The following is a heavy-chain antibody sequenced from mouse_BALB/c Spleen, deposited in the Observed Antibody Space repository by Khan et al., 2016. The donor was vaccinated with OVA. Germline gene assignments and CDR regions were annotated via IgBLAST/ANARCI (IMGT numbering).Heavy chain of an antibody. CDR2: VSTGGSYT. J-gene: IGHJ3*01. D-gene: IGHD1-1*01. CDR3: TRLAYYYDSEGFAY. CDR1: GFTFSTYG. Sequence: EVELVESGGDLVKPGGSLKLSCAASGFTFSTYGMSWVRPAPDKRLEWVATVSTGGSYTYYPDRVKGRFTISRDHAKHTLYLQMSGLRSEDTAMFYCTRLAYYYDSEGFAYWGQGTLVTVSA. V-gene: IGHV5-6*01.